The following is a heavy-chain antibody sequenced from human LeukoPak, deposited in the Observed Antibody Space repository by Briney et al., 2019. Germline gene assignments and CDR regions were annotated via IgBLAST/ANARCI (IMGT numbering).Heavy chain of an antibody. V-gene: IGHV3-53*01. CDR2: IYSGGST. Sequence: GGSLRLSCAASGFTFSSNYMSWVRQPPGRGLEWVSVIYSGGSTYYADSVKGRFTISRDNSKNTLYLQMNSLRDEDTAVYFCARATTTRTRFDYWGQGTLVTVSS. CDR3: ARATTTRTRFDY. D-gene: IGHD4-17*01. J-gene: IGHJ4*02. CDR1: GFTFSSNY.